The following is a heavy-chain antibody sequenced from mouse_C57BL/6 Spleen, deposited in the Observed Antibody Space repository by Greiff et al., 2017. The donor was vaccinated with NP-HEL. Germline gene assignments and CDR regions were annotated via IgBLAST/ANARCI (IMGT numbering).Heavy chain of an antibody. CDR3: AREDFGVYFDY. CDR2: IDPSDSET. CDR1: GYTFTSYW. Sequence: QVQLQQPGAELVRPGSSVKLSCKASGYTFTSYWMHWVKQRPIQGLEWIGNIDPSDSETHYNQKFKDKATLTVDKSSSTAYMQLSSLTSEDSAVYYCAREDFGVYFDYWGQGTTLTVSS. V-gene: IGHV1-52*01. J-gene: IGHJ2*01.